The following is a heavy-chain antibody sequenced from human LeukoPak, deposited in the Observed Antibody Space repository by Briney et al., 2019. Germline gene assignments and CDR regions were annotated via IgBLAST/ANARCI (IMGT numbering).Heavy chain of an antibody. J-gene: IGHJ3*02. CDR2: IKQDGSEK. Sequence: GGSLRLSCAASGFTFSSYWMSWVRQAPGKGLEWVANIKQDGSEKYYVDSVKGRFTISRDNAKNSLYLQMNSLRAEDTAVYYCARVQITMVMRGAFDIWGQGTMVTVSS. CDR3: ARVQITMVMRGAFDI. D-gene: IGHD3-10*01. CDR1: GFTFSSYW. V-gene: IGHV3-7*01.